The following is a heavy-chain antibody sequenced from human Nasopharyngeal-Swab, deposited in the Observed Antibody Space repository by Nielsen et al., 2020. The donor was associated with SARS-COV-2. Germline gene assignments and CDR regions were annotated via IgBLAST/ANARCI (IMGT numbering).Heavy chain of an antibody. Sequence: GESLKISCAASGFTFSSYAMSWVRQAPGKGLEWVSAISGSGGSTYYADSVKGRFTISRDNSKNTLYLQMNSLRAEDTAVYYCAADYYDRSGYYLGGAFDIWGQGTMVTVSS. CDR1: GFTFSSYA. J-gene: IGHJ3*02. D-gene: IGHD3-22*01. CDR3: AADYYDRSGYYLGGAFDI. CDR2: ISGSGGST. V-gene: IGHV3-23*01.